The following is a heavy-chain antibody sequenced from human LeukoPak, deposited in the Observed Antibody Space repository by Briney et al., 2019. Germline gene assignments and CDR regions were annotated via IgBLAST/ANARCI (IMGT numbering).Heavy chain of an antibody. CDR2: FDPEDGET. Sequence: ASVKVSCKVSGYTLTELSMHWVRQAPGKGLEWMGGFDPEDGETIYAQKFQGRVTMTEETSTDTAYMELSRLRSDDTAVYYCARGRWELLLGLYWGQGTLVTVSS. V-gene: IGHV1-24*01. J-gene: IGHJ4*02. CDR1: GYTLTELS. D-gene: IGHD1-26*01. CDR3: ARGRWELLLGLY.